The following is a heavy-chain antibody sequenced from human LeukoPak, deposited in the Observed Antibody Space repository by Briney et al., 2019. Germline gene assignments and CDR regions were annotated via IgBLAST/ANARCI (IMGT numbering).Heavy chain of an antibody. CDR3: ARASGYSSSSGCVP. CDR2: INPDSGVA. D-gene: IGHD6-6*01. V-gene: IGHV1-2*02. CDR1: GYIFTNYQ. J-gene: IGHJ5*02. Sequence: GASVKVSCKTSGYIFTNYQMHWVRHAPGQGLEWMGWINPDSGVAHYAQNFQGRITMTRDTSISTDYMELSRLRSDDTAAYYCARASGYSSSSGCVPWGQGTLVTVPP.